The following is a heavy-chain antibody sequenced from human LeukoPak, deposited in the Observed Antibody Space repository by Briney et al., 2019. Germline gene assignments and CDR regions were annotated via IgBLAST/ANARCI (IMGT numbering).Heavy chain of an antibody. CDR1: GYTFTIYY. J-gene: IGHJ4*02. Sequence: ASVTVFFTASGYTFTIYYMHWVRQAPGQGLEWMGIINPSGGSTSYGQKFQGRVTMTRDTSTSTVYMELSSLRSEDTAVYYCARDGPRIAALGEDFDYWSQGTLVTVSS. CDR2: INPSGGST. CDR3: ARDGPRIAALGEDFDY. D-gene: IGHD6-6*01. V-gene: IGHV1-46*01.